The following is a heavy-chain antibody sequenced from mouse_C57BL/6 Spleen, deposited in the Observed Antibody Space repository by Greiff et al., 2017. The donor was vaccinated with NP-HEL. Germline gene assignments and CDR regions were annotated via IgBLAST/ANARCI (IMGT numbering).Heavy chain of an antibody. V-gene: IGHV5-17*01. CDR3: ARGKNHFDY. CDR2: ISSGSSTI. Sequence: EVMLVESGGGLVKPGGSLKLSCAASGFTFSDYGMHWVRQAPEKGLEWVAYISSGSSTIYYADTVKGRFTISRDNAKNTLFLQMTSLRSEDTAMYYCARGKNHFDYWGQGTTLTVSS. CDR1: GFTFSDYG. J-gene: IGHJ2*01.